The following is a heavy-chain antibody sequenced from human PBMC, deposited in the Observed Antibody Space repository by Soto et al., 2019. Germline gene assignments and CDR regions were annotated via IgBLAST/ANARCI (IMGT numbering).Heavy chain of an antibody. V-gene: IGHV4-34*01. CDR2: INHSGST. D-gene: IGHD6-6*01. Sequence: SETLCLTCAVYGGSFIGYYWSWIRQPPGKGLEWIGEINHSGSTNYNPSLKSRVTISVDTSKNQFSLKLSSVTAADTAVYYCASSSGIAARPSFWGQGTLVSVSS. CDR3: ASSSGIAARPSF. CDR1: GGSFIGYY. J-gene: IGHJ4*02.